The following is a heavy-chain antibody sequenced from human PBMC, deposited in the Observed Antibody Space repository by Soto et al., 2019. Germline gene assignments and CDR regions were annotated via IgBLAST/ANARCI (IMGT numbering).Heavy chain of an antibody. V-gene: IGHV4-34*01. CDR1: GGSFSGYY. D-gene: IGHD6-19*01. CDR2: INHSGST. CDR3: ARHTDSSRCYY. Sequence: QVQLQQWGAGLLKPSETLSLTCAVYGGSFSGYYWSWIRQPPGKGLEWIGEINHSGSTNYNPSLNSRVTLSVAPPNPQFSLKLRSVTAADTAVYYCARHTDSSRCYYSCPRTLVTVSS. J-gene: IGHJ4*02.